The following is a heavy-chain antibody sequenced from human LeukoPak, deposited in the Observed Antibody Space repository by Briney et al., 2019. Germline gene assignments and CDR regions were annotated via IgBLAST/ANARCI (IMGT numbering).Heavy chain of an antibody. Sequence: PGGSLRLSCAASGFTFSVYAMSWVRQAPGKGLEWVSSISSSSSYIYYADSMKGRFTISRDNAKNSLYLQMNSLRAEDTAIYYCAHSSGYAYGLDYWGQGTLVTVSS. J-gene: IGHJ4*02. V-gene: IGHV3-21*01. CDR1: GFTFSVYA. CDR2: ISSSSSYI. D-gene: IGHD5-12*01. CDR3: AHSSGYAYGLDY.